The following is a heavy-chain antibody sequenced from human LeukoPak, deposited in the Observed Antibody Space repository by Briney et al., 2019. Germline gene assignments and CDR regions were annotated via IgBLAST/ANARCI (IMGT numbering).Heavy chain of an antibody. CDR2: MFYSGSS. CDR1: GGSISSINHY. CDR3: ARHSQLQYFEYYYYYMDV. D-gene: IGHD2-2*01. V-gene: IGHV4-39*01. J-gene: IGHJ6*03. Sequence: PSETLSLTCIVSGGSISSINHYWGWIRQPPGKGLEWIGSMFYSGSSYYNSSLMSRVTISVDTSKNQFSLKLSSVTAADTAVYYCARHSQLQYFEYYYYYMDVWGKGTTVTISS.